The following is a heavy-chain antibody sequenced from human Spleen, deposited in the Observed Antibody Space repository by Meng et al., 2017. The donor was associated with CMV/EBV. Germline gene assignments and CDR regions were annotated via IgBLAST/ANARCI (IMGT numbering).Heavy chain of an antibody. J-gene: IGHJ5*02. CDR2: GYYTGDT. CDR3: ARVEWRGWFDP. D-gene: IGHD3-3*01. CDR1: GGSISSSTYY. Sequence: SETLSLTCTASGGSISSSTYYWGGIRQPPGKGLEWIGSGYYTGDTYYNPSLKRRVTLSIDTSKNQCSLNLNSVTAADTAIFSCARVEWRGWFDPWGPGTPVTVSS. V-gene: IGHV4-39*07.